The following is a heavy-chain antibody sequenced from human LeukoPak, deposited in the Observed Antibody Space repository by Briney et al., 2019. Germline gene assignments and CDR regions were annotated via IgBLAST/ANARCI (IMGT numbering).Heavy chain of an antibody. Sequence: GGSLRLSCAASGFTFSSYEMNWVRQAPGKGLEWVSYISGSGSTIYYADSVKGRFTISRDNAKNSLYLQMNSLRAEDTAVYYCARAGASVYSGEDEYFQHWGQGTLVTVSS. J-gene: IGHJ1*01. D-gene: IGHD5-18*01. V-gene: IGHV3-48*03. CDR3: ARAGASVYSGEDEYFQH. CDR1: GFTFSSYE. CDR2: ISGSGSTI.